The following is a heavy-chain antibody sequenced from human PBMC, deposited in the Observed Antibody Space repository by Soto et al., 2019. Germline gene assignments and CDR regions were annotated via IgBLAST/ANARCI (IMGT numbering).Heavy chain of an antibody. CDR1: CGSLSGYY. J-gene: IGHJ4*02. V-gene: IGHV4-34*01. Sequence: QVQLQQWGAGLLKPSETLSLTCAVYCGSLSGYYWSWISQPPGKGLEWIGEINHSGSTNYNPSLKSRVTMSVDTSKNQFSLNLSSVTAADTAVYYCARTSRFDCWGQGTLVTVSS. CDR3: ARTSRFDC. CDR2: INHSGST. D-gene: IGHD6-6*01.